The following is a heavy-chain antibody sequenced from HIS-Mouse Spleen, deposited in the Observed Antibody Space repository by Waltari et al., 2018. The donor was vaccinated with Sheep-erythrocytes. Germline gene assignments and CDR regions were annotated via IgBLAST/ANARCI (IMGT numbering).Heavy chain of an antibody. Sequence: EVQLVESGGGLVKPGGSLILSCAAPGFTFSSYSMNWVRQAPGKGLEWVSSISSSSSYIYYADSVKGRFTISRDNAKNSLYLQMNSLRAEDTAVYYCARDSTSDAFDIWGQGTMVTVSS. CDR2: ISSSSSYI. V-gene: IGHV3-21*01. J-gene: IGHJ3*02. CDR3: ARDSTSDAFDI. D-gene: IGHD6-6*01. CDR1: GFTFSSYS.